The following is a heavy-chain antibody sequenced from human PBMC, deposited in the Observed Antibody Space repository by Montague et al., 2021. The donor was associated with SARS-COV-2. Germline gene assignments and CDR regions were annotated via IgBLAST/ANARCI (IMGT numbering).Heavy chain of an antibody. CDR1: GGSISTYY. V-gene: IGHV4-59*13. J-gene: IGHJ4*02. D-gene: IGHD3-22*01. Sequence: SETLSLTCSVSGGSISTYYWSWIWQPPRKGLELIGYVSFSGDTIYNPYPTGRVTISVDTSTHQFPLGLSSVTAADTAVYYCARDRSYGSSGYPSPQYFFDYRGQGAMVIVSS. CDR2: VSFSGDT. CDR3: ARDRSYGSSGYPSPQYFFDY.